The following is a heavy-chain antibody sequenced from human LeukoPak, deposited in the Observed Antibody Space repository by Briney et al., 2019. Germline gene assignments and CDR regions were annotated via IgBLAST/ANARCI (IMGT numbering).Heavy chain of an antibody. CDR3: TRGVTYVLRFLEWASSFDY. J-gene: IGHJ4*02. CDR2: IRSKTHGGTT. D-gene: IGHD3-3*01. Sequence: GGPLRLSCADSGFTFSSYAMNCVRQPPGKGREWVGFIRSKTHGGTTEYAASVTGRFTISRDDSKSIAYLQMNRLKTEDTAVYYCTRGVTYVLRFLEWASSFDYWGQGTLVTVSS. V-gene: IGHV3-49*04. CDR1: GFTFSSYA.